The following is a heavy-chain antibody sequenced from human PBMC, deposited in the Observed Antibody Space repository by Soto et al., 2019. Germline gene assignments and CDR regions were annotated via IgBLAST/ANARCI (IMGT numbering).Heavy chain of an antibody. V-gene: IGHV5-51*01. D-gene: IGHD4-17*01. CDR3: AKQSDYGDNYYYYGMDV. J-gene: IGHJ6*02. CDR2: IYPGDSST. Sequence: PGESLKISCKGSGYSFTSYWIGWVRQMPGKGLEWMGIIYPGDSSTRYSPSFQGQVTMSADKSISTAYLQWSSLKASDTAVYYCAKQSDYGDNYYYYGMDVWGLGTTVTVSS. CDR1: GYSFTSYW.